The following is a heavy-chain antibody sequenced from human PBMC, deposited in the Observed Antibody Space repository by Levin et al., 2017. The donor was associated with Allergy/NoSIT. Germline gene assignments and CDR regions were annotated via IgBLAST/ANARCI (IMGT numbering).Heavy chain of an antibody. V-gene: IGHV1-8*01. CDR2: MNPTSGNT. Sequence: ASVKVSCKASGYTFISYNINWVRQATGQGLEWMGWMNPTSGNTGYAEKFQGRVTMTRDTSISTAYMELSSLRSDDTAVYYCATALNPGWLQLPDFWGQGTLVTVSS. CDR1: GYTFISYN. CDR3: ATALNPGWLQLPDF. D-gene: IGHD5-18*01. J-gene: IGHJ4*02.